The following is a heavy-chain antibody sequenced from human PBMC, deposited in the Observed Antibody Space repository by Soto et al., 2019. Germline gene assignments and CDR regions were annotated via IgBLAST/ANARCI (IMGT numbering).Heavy chain of an antibody. CDR3: ARNILETFRGGMDV. CDR1: GYTFINYY. CDR2: ISANNGNT. D-gene: IGHD3-16*01. J-gene: IGHJ6*02. V-gene: IGHV1-18*04. Sequence: GASVKVSCKASGYTFINYYMHWVRQAPGQGLEWMGRISANNGNTNYAQKLQGRVTMTTDTSTSTAYMELRSLRSDDTAVYYCARNILETFRGGMDVWGQGTTVTVS.